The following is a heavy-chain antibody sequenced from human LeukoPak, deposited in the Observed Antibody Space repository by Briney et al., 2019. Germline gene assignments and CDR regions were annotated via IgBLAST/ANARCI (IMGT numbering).Heavy chain of an antibody. CDR1: GGSVSSGSYY. CDR3: ARDLSHYYYGMDV. J-gene: IGHJ6*02. V-gene: IGHV4-61*01. Sequence: SETLSLTCTVSGGSVSSGSYYWSWIRQPPGKGLEWIGYIYYSGSTNYNPSLKSRVTISVDTSKNQFSLKLSSVTAADTAVYYCARDLSHYYYGMDVWGQGTTVTVSS. CDR2: IYYSGST.